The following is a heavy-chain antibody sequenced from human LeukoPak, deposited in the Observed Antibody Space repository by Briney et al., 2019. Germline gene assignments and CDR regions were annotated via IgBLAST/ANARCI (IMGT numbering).Heavy chain of an antibody. CDR2: INHSGST. Sequence: SSETLSLTCAVYGGSFSGYYWSWIRQPPGKGLEWIGEINHSGSTNYNPSLKSRVTISVDTSKNQFSLKLSSVTAADTAVYYCARTRYYDFWSGLRFDYWGQGTLVTVSS. CDR3: ARTRYYDFWSGLRFDY. D-gene: IGHD3-3*01. J-gene: IGHJ4*02. CDR1: GGSFSGYY. V-gene: IGHV4-34*01.